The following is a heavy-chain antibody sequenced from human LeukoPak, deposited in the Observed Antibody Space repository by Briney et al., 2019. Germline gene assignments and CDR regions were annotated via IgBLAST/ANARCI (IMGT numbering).Heavy chain of an antibody. V-gene: IGHV4-34*01. CDR1: GGSFSGYY. CDR3: ARDTPRINWFDP. D-gene: IGHD2-15*01. Sequence: SETLSLTCAVYGGSFSGYYWSWIRQPPGKGLEWIGEINHSGSTNYNPPLKSRVTISVDTSKNQFSLKLSTVTAADTAVYYCARDTPRINWFDPWGQGTLVTVSS. J-gene: IGHJ5*02. CDR2: INHSGST.